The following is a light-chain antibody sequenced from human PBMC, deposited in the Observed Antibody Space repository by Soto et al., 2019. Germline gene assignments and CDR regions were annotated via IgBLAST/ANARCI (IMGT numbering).Light chain of an antibody. V-gene: IGKV1-5*01. CDR3: HQFGYSPRT. J-gene: IGKJ1*01. Sequence: DIQMTQSPSTLSASVGDRVTITCRASQSISSWLAWYQQKPGKAPKLLIYDASSLESGVPSRFSGSGSGTEFTLTISSLQPDDFATYYCHQFGYSPRTFGQGTKVDIK. CDR2: DAS. CDR1: QSISSW.